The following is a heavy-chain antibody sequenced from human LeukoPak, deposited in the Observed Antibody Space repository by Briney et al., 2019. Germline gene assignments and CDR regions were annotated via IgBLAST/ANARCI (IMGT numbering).Heavy chain of an antibody. CDR1: GFTFSDYS. Sequence: KSGGSLRLSCAASGFTFSDYSMNWVRQAPGKGLEWVSSISSSSKYIYYADSVKGRFTISRDNAKNSLYLQMNSLRAEDTALYYCARGQPGPYYYESSAYYYGFDMWGQGTMVTVSS. CDR3: ARGQPGPYYYESSAYYYGFDM. CDR2: ISSSSKYI. D-gene: IGHD3-22*01. V-gene: IGHV3-21*01. J-gene: IGHJ3*02.